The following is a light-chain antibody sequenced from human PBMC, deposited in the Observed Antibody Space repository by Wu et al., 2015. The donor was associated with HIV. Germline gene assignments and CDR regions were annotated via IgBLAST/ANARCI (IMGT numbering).Light chain of an antibody. CDR3: QQYNDWPRT. Sequence: EIVMTQSPATLSVSPGERATLSCRASHSVSSSLAWYQQKPGQAPRLLMYGASTRAAGIPARFSGSGSGTEFTLTISSMQSEDLAVYYCQQYNDWPRTFGQGTKVEIK. V-gene: IGKV3-15*01. CDR2: GAS. J-gene: IGKJ1*01. CDR1: HSVSSS.